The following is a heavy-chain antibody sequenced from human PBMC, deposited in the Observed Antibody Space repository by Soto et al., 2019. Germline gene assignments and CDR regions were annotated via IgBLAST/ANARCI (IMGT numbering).Heavy chain of an antibody. J-gene: IGHJ4*02. CDR2: IYYSGST. V-gene: IGHV4-61*08. CDR1: GGSISSGGYY. Sequence: PSETLSLTCTVSGGSISSGGYYWSWIRQHPGKGLEWIGYIYYSGSTNYNPSLKSRVTISVDTSKNQFSLKLSSVTAADTAVYYCARGGYSYGFDYWGQGTLVTVSS. CDR3: ARGGYSYGFDY. D-gene: IGHD5-18*01.